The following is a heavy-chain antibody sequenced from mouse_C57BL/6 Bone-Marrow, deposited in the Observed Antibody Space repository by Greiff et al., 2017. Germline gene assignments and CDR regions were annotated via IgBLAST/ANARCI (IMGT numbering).Heavy chain of an antibody. J-gene: IGHJ1*03. CDR1: GYTFTSYW. CDR3: ARCDGNFWYFDV. V-gene: IGHV1-64*01. CDR2: IHPNSGST. D-gene: IGHD2-1*01. Sequence: VQLQQPGAELVKPGASVKLSCKASGYTFTSYWMHWVKQRPGQGLEWIGMIHPNSGSTNYNEKFKSKATLTVDKSSSTAYMQLSSLPSEDSAVXYCARCDGNFWYFDVWGTGTTVTVSS.